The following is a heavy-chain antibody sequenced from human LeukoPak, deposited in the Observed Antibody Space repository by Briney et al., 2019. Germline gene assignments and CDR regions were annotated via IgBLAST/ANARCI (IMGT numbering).Heavy chain of an antibody. CDR3: ARGWDLSA. CDR2: TYYRSKWYN. D-gene: IGHD1-26*01. CDR1: GDSVSSNSSA. V-gene: IGHV6-1*01. J-gene: IGHJ5*02. Sequence: SQTLSLTCGISGDSVSSNSSAWSWIRQSPSKGLEWLGRTYYRSKWYNDYAVSVKSRITINPDTSKNQFSLQLNSVTPEDTAVYYCARGWDLSAWGQGTLVTVSS.